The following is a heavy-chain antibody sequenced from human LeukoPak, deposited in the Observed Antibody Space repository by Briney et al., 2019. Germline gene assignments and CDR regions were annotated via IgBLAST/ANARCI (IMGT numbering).Heavy chain of an antibody. Sequence: GGSLRLSCAVSGFTFSSAWMSWVRQAPGKGLEWVGRMKSQAEGATTDYAAPVKDRFTISRDDSKNTLYLQMDSLKTEDTAVYYCTIHYDSSGYYYGTDAPNSFDYWGQGTLVAVSS. CDR1: GFTFSSAW. V-gene: IGHV3-15*01. J-gene: IGHJ4*02. D-gene: IGHD3-22*01. CDR2: MKSQAEGATT. CDR3: TIHYDSSGYYYGTDAPNSFDY.